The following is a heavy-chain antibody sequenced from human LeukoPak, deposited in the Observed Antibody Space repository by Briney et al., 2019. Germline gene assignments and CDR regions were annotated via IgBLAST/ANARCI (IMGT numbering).Heavy chain of an antibody. J-gene: IGHJ5*02. D-gene: IGHD2-21*01. CDR3: ARRPGAGSRDCWFDP. CDR1: GGSISSDNHY. Sequence: SETLSLTCTVSGGSISSDNHYWAWIRQPAGKGLEWIGRISTSGDTHYNPSLKSRVTISVDTSKNQFSLKLSSVTAADTAVYYCARRPGAGSRDCWFDPWGQGTLVTVSS. CDR2: ISTSGDT. V-gene: IGHV4-61*02.